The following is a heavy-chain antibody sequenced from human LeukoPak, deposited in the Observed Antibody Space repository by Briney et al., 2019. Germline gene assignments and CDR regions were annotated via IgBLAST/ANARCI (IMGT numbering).Heavy chain of an antibody. V-gene: IGHV3-7*04. D-gene: IGHD5-18*01. CDR1: GFTFSSYW. Sequence: GGSLRLSCAASGFTFSSYWMSWVGQAPGKGLEWVANIKQDGSEKYYVDSVKGRFTISRDNAKNSLYLQMNSLRAEDTAVYYCARVVRIQLWLGNWFDPWGQGTLVTVSS. CDR3: ARVVRIQLWLGNWFDP. CDR2: IKQDGSEK. J-gene: IGHJ5*02.